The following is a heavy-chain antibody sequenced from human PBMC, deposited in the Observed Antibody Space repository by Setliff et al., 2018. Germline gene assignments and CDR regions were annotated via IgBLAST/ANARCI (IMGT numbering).Heavy chain of an antibody. CDR2: INHSGST. CDR3: ARLSRMTTKRDDAFDI. V-gene: IGHV4-34*01. Sequence: WETLSLTCAVYGGSFSGYYWSWIRQPPGKGLEWIGEINHSGSTNYNPSLKSRVTISVDTSKNQFSLKLSSVTAADTAVYYCARLSRMTTKRDDAFDIWGQGTMVTVSS. CDR1: GGSFSGYY. J-gene: IGHJ3*02. D-gene: IGHD4-17*01.